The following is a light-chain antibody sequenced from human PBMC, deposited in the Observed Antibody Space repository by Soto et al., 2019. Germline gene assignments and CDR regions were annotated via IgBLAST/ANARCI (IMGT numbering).Light chain of an antibody. Sequence: QAVVTQEPSVTVSPGGTVTLTCASSTGAVTTDHYTYWVQQKPGQAPRTLIYDTTNRHSWTPARFSAYLLGGKAALTLSGAQPEDEADYYCMLSYRVAPSVVFGGGTKLTVL. CDR3: MLSYRVAPSVV. V-gene: IGLV7-46*01. CDR1: TGAVTTDHY. CDR2: DTT. J-gene: IGLJ2*01.